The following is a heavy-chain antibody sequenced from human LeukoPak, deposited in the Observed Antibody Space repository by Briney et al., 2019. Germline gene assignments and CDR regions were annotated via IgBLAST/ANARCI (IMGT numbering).Heavy chain of an antibody. V-gene: IGHV3-48*03. Sequence: GGSLRLSCAASGFTFSDHGMQWVRQAPGKGLEWVSFISSSGSTISYADSVKGRFTISRDNAKNSLYLQMNSLRGEDTALYYCARDRREDRLDYWGQGTLVTVSS. CDR2: ISSSGSTI. CDR1: GFTFSDHG. D-gene: IGHD5-24*01. CDR3: ARDRREDRLDY. J-gene: IGHJ4*02.